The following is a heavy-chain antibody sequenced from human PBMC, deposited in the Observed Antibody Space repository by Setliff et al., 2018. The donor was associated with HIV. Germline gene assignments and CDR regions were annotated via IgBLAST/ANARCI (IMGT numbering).Heavy chain of an antibody. D-gene: IGHD3-22*01. CDR3: ASRVYYYESSGYIREEGFDP. CDR1: GFSITSRYY. V-gene: IGHV4-39*01. CDR2: IYYSGST. J-gene: IGHJ5*02. Sequence: SETLSLTCTVSGFSITSRYYWSWIRQPPGKGLEWIGSIYYSGSTYYNPSLKSRVTISVDPSKNQFSLKLSSVTAADAAVYSCASRVYYYESSGYIREEGFDPWGQGTLVTVSS.